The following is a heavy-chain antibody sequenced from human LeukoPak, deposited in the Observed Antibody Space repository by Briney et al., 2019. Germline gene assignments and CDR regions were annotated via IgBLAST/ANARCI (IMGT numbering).Heavy chain of an antibody. D-gene: IGHD6-6*01. Sequence: GGSLRLSCVASGFTFNNYAMSWVRQTPRKGLEWVSGISINGAGTYYADSVKGRFTISRDNAKNSLYLQMNSLRAEDTALYYCAKGSSRGFDYWGQGTLVTVSS. CDR2: ISINGAGT. CDR1: GFTFNNYA. V-gene: IGHV3-23*01. CDR3: AKGSSRGFDY. J-gene: IGHJ4*02.